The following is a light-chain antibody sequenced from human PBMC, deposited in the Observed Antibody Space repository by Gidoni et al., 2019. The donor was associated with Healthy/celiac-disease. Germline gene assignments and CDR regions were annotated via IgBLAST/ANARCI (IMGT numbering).Light chain of an antibody. CDR2: GAS. CDR1: QSVGNSY. V-gene: IGKV3-20*01. J-gene: IGKJ1*01. Sequence: EIVLTQSPGTLSLSPGERATLSCRASQSVGNSYLAWYQQKPGQAPRLLIFGASSRATGIPDRFSGSGSGTDFTLTISRLEPEDFAMYYCQQYGSSLWRFGQXTKVEIK. CDR3: QQYGSSLWR.